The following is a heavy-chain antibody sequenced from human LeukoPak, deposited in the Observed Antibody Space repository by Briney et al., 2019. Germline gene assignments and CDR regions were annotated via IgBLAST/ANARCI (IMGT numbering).Heavy chain of an antibody. J-gene: IGHJ5*02. CDR1: GYTFTGYY. CDR2: INPSGGST. CDR3: ARGGRKNWFDP. Sequence: ASVKVSCKASGYTFTGYYMHWVRQAPGQGLEWMGIINPSGGSTSYAQKFQGRVTMTRDMSTSTVYMELSSLRSEDTAVYYCARGGRKNWFDPWGQGTLVTVSS. V-gene: IGHV1-46*01.